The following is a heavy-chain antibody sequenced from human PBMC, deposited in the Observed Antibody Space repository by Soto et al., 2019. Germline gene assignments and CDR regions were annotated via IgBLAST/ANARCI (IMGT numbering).Heavy chain of an antibody. Sequence: GGSLRLSCAASGFTFSSYAMHWVRQAPGKGLEWVAVISYDGSNKYYADSVKGRFTISRDNSKNTLYLQMNSLRAEDTAVYYCARDIRTYYYGSGSYFWYGMDVWGQGTTVTVSS. CDR3: ARDIRTYYYGSGSYFWYGMDV. J-gene: IGHJ6*02. CDR2: ISYDGSNK. CDR1: GFTFSSYA. D-gene: IGHD3-10*01. V-gene: IGHV3-30-3*01.